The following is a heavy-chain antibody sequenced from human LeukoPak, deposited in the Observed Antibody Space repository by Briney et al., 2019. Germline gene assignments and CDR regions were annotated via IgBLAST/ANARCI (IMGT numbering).Heavy chain of an antibody. V-gene: IGHV4-4*07. J-gene: IGHJ4*02. Sequence: SETLSLTSSVSGGSIKNYYWSWIRQPAGRGLEWIGRIYISGSTNYNPSLKGRVTMSEDTSTNQFSLNLTSVSAADTAVYYCGREVFYSSSRYEGARYHFDYWGQGTLVTVSS. CDR2: IYISGST. CDR1: GGSIKNYY. D-gene: IGHD6-13*01. CDR3: GREVFYSSSRYEGARYHFDY.